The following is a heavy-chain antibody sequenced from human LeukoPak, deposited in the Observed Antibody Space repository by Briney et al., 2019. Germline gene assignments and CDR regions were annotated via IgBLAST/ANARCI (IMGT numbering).Heavy chain of an antibody. CDR1: GFAVSLNF. CDR2: IHPDGVT. J-gene: IGHJ4*02. V-gene: IGHV3-53*01. CDR3: AGGRGYIIDY. Sequence: GGSLRLSCAASGFAVSLNFMNWVRQAPGTGLEWVSIIHPDGVTHYSDSVKGRFTISRDNSNNILYLQMNGLRAEDTAVYSCAGGRGYIIDYWGQGTLVTVSS. D-gene: IGHD5-18*01.